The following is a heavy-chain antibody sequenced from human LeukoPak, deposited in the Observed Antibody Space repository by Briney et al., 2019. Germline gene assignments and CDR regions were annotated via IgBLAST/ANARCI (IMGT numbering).Heavy chain of an antibody. J-gene: IGHJ3*02. Sequence: ASVKVSCKASGGTFSNYGISWVRQAPGQGLEWMGGIIPIFGTANYAQKFQGRVTITADKSTSTAYMELSSLRSEDTAVYYCARGWYYDSSNSNAFDIWGQGTMVTVSS. CDR2: IIPIFGTA. CDR1: GGTFSNYG. V-gene: IGHV1-69*06. CDR3: ARGWYYDSSNSNAFDI. D-gene: IGHD3-22*01.